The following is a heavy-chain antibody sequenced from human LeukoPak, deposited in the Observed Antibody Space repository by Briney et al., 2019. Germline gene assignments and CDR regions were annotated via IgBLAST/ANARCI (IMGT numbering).Heavy chain of an antibody. CDR1: GFTFSSYA. CDR2: ISVGSNYI. Sequence: GGSLRLSCAASGFTFSSYAMNWVRQAPGKGLEWVSSISVGSNYIYYADSVKGRFTISRDNAKNLVYLQTNSLRAEDTAVYYCARDGVVVTYYFEYWGQGTMVTVSA. CDR3: ARDGVVVTYYFEY. D-gene: IGHD4-23*01. V-gene: IGHV3-21*06. J-gene: IGHJ4*02.